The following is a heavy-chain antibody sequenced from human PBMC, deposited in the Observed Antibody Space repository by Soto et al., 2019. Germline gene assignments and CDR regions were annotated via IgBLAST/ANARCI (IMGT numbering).Heavy chain of an antibody. CDR2: ISHDGSKR. CDR3: ARTLPWY. CDR1: GFTFSDFG. V-gene: IGHV3-30*03. Sequence: VRSLRLSCEVSGFTFSDFGLDWVRQAPGKGLEWVAIISHDGSKRFYADSVKGRFTISRDNSKNTLYLQMSSLRSEDTAIYYCARTLPWY. J-gene: IGHJ2*01.